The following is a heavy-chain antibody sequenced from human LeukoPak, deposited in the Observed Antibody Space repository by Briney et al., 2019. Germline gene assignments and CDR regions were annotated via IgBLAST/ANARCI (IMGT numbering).Heavy chain of an antibody. V-gene: IGHV4-39*07. CDR2: IYYSGST. Sequence: SETLSLTCTVSGGSISSSSYYWGLIRQPPGKGLEWIGSIYYSGSTYYNPSLKSRVTISVDTSKNQFSLKLSSVTAADTAVYYCARDRYSSSWSVGYWFDPWGQGTLVTVSS. J-gene: IGHJ5*02. D-gene: IGHD6-13*01. CDR1: GGSISSSSYY. CDR3: ARDRYSSSWSVGYWFDP.